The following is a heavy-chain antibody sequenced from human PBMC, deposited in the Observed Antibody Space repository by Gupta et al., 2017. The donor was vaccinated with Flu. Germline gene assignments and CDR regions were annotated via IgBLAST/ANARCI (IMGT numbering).Heavy chain of an antibody. D-gene: IGHD3-22*01. CDR2: ISYDGADK. J-gene: IGHJ6*02. CDR3: AKDKKIFCGSSSCYGGTMDG. Sequence: VRQAPGKGLEWVAIISYDGADKYYADSVKGRFTISRDNSKNTLSLQMDSLRDEDTAVYYCAKDKKIFCGSSSCYGGTMDGWGQGTTVTVSS. V-gene: IGHV3-30*18.